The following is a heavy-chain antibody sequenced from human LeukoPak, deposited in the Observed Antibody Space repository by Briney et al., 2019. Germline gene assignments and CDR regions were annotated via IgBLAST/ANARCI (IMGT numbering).Heavy chain of an antibody. CDR3: ARATGNSGYYALDY. V-gene: IGHV3-23*01. J-gene: IGHJ4*02. D-gene: IGHD3-22*01. Sequence: GGSLRLSCAASGFTFSNYAMSWVRQAPGKGLEWVSGILGSGDSTYYADSVKGRFTISRDNSKNILYLQMNGLRAEDTAVYYCARATGNSGYYALDYWGQGTLVTVSS. CDR2: ILGSGDST. CDR1: GFTFSNYA.